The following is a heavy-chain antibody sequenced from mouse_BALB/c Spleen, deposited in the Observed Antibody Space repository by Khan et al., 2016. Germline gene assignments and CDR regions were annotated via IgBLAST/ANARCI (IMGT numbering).Heavy chain of an antibody. Sequence: QVQLKESGAELMKPGASVKISFKSTGYTFSNYWIEWVKQRPGHGLEWIGDILPGSGKSNYNENLKGKATFTADTSSNTAYMQLSSLTSEDSAVYYCARAWYSMDYWGQGTSVTVSS. V-gene: IGHV1-9*01. J-gene: IGHJ4*01. CDR2: ILPGSGKS. CDR3: ARAWYSMDY. CDR1: GYTFSNYW.